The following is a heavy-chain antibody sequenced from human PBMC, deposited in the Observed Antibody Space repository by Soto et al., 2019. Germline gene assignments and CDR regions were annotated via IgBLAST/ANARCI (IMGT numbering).Heavy chain of an antibody. J-gene: IGHJ4*02. D-gene: IGHD1-7*01. CDR3: AAMGTPATGLYYFDY. CDR2: IYHSGST. V-gene: IGHV4-4*02. Sequence: SETLSLTYAVSGGSISSSNWWSWVRQPPGKGLEWIGEIYHSGSTNYNPSLKSRVTISVDKSKNQFSLNLSFVTAADTAVYYCAAMGTPATGLYYFDYWGQGTLVTVSS. CDR1: GGSISSSNW.